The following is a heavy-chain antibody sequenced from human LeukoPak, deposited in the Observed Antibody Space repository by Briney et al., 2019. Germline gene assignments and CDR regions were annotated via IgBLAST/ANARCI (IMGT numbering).Heavy chain of an antibody. CDR2: ISGSGGST. Sequence: PGGSLRLSCAASGFTFSNYAMTWVRQAPGKGLEWVSTISGSGGSTYYADSVKGRFTISRDNSKNTLYLQMNSLRAEDTAVYYCAKDLSMFCTVTIPYWGQGTLVTVSS. CDR3: AKDLSMFCTVTIPY. J-gene: IGHJ4*02. D-gene: IGHD4-17*01. V-gene: IGHV3-23*01. CDR1: GFTFSNYA.